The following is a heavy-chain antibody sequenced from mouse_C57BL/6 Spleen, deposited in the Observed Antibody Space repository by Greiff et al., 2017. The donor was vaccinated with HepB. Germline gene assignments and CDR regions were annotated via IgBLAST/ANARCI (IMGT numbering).Heavy chain of an antibody. V-gene: IGHV2-2*01. CDR1: GFSLTSYG. D-gene: IGHD2-1*01. CDR3: ARIYYGNPYAMDY. J-gene: IGHJ4*01. CDR2: IWSGGST. Sequence: VQLVESGPGLVQPSQSLSITCTVSGFSLTSYGVHWVRQSPGKGLEWLGVIWSGGSTDYNAAFISRLSISKDNSKSQVFFKMNSLQADDTAIYYCARIYYGNPYAMDYWGQGTSVTVSS.